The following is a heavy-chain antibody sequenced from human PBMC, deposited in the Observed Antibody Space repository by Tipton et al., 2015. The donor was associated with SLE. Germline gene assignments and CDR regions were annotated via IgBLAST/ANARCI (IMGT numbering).Heavy chain of an antibody. CDR1: GGSISSSRYY. CDR2: IYYSGST. D-gene: IGHD7-27*01. Sequence: GLVKPSETLSLTCTVSGGSISSSRYYWGWIRQPPGKGLEWIGNIYYSGSTYYNPSLKGRVTISVDTSKNQFSLKLSSVTAADTAVYYCARAPNWADFDYWGQGTLVTVSS. J-gene: IGHJ4*02. V-gene: IGHV4-39*07. CDR3: ARAPNWADFDY.